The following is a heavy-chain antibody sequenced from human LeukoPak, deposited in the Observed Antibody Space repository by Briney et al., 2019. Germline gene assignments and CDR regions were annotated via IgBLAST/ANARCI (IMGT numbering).Heavy chain of an antibody. V-gene: IGHV4-30-2*01. Sequence: SETLSLTCTVSGGSLSSGGYYWSWIRQPPGKGLEWIGYIYHSGSTYYNPPLKSRVTISVDRSKNQFSLKLSSVTAADTAVYYCARHASSPKWELPSNWGQGTLVTVSS. CDR1: GGSLSSGGYY. CDR3: ARHASSPKWELPSN. D-gene: IGHD1-26*01. CDR2: IYHSGST. J-gene: IGHJ4*02.